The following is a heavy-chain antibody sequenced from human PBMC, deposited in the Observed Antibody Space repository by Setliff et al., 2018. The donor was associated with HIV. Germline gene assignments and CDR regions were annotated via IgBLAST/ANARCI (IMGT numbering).Heavy chain of an antibody. D-gene: IGHD6-19*01. CDR2: IDHSGST. CDR1: GGSFSGYY. CDR3: ARHLESSGLRGRVFDL. Sequence: SETLSLTCAVYGGSFSGYYWAWIRQPPGKGLECIGEIDHSGSTNYNPSLKSRVTISVDTSKNQFSLKLNSMTAADTALYYCARHLESSGLRGRVFDLWGPGSLVTVSS. J-gene: IGHJ4*02. V-gene: IGHV4-34*01.